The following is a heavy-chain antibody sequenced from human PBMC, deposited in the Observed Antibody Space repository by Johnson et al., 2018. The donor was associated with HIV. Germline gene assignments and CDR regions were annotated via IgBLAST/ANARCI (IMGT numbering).Heavy chain of an antibody. CDR2: ISNDGSNN. J-gene: IGHJ3*01. CDR1: RFTFNTYT. V-gene: IGHV3-30*04. Sequence: QVQLVEAGGGVVQPGRSLRLSCAASRFTFNTYTMHWVRQAPGKGLEWVALISNDGSNNYYEDSVKGRFTISRDNSKNLLYLQMKSLRVEDTGIYYCARPRVAVLPAGAFDFWGQGTMVTVFS. D-gene: IGHD2-2*01. CDR3: ARPRVAVLPAGAFDF.